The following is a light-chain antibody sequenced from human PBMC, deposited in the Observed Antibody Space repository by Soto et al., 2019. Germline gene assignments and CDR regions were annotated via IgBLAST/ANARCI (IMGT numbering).Light chain of an antibody. Sequence: QSALTQPASVSGSPGQSITISCSGTSSDVGGYNYVSWYQHHPGKAPKLIIFDVTKRPSGVPDRFSGSKSGNTASLTISGLQAEDEGDFYCCSYGGSYTLFGGGTKVTVL. V-gene: IGLV2-11*01. CDR2: DVT. CDR1: SSDVGGYNY. J-gene: IGLJ2*01. CDR3: CSYGGSYTL.